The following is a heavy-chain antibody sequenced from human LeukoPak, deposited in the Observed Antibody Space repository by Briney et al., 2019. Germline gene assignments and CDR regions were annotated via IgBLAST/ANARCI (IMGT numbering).Heavy chain of an antibody. Sequence: SETLSLTCTVSGGSISSYYWSWIRQPPGKGLEWIGYIYYSGSTNYNPSLKSRVTISVDTSKNQFSLKLSSVTAADTAVYYCARASRFCVFDYWGQGTLVTVSS. CDR1: GGSISSYY. J-gene: IGHJ4*02. CDR3: ARASRFCVFDY. CDR2: IYYSGST. V-gene: IGHV4-59*01. D-gene: IGHD3-16*01.